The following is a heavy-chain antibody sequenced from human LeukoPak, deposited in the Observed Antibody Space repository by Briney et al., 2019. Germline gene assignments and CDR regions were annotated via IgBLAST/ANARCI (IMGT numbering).Heavy chain of an antibody. CDR1: GGTFSSYA. CDR2: IFPIFGTA. Sequence: GSSVKVSCKASGGTFSSYAISWVRQAPGQGLEWMGGIFPIFGTANYAQKFQGRVTITADRSTSTAYMELSSLRSEDTAVYYCARGSPTVVTPHYYYYYYMDVWGKGTTVTVSS. J-gene: IGHJ6*03. V-gene: IGHV1-69*06. D-gene: IGHD4-23*01. CDR3: ARGSPTVVTPHYYYYYYMDV.